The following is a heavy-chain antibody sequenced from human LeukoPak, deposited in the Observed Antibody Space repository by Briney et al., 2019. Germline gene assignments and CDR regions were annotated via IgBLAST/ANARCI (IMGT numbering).Heavy chain of an antibody. Sequence: ASVKVSCTGSGYTFTGYYIHWVRQGPGQGLEWMGWINPNSGGTNNAQKFQGRVTMTRDTYISTAYMELSRLRPDDTVLYYCAREGRGWAFDIWGQGTIVTVSS. CDR2: INPNSGGT. J-gene: IGHJ3*02. CDR1: GYTFTGYY. D-gene: IGHD2-15*01. CDR3: AREGRGWAFDI. V-gene: IGHV1-2*02.